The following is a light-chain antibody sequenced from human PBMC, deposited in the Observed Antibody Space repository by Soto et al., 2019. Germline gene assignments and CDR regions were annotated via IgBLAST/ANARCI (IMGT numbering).Light chain of an antibody. CDR1: SRDVGGYNY. CDR2: DVR. Sequence: QSALTQPASVSGSPGQSITISCTGTSRDVGGYNYVSWYQQHPGKAPKLMIYDVRNRASGASNRFSGSKSGNTASLTISGLQAEDEADYYCTSYTSSSTLYVFGTGTQLTVL. V-gene: IGLV2-14*01. J-gene: IGLJ6*01. CDR3: TSYTSSSTLYV.